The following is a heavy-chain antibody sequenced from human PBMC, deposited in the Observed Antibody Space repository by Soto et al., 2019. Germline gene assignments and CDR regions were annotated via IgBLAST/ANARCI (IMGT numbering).Heavy chain of an antibody. CDR2: INAGNGNT. CDR1: GYTFTSYA. CDR3: ARACSRLGDDAFDI. Sequence: GASVKVSCKASGYTFTSYAMHWVRQAPGQRLEWMGWINAGNGNTKYSQKFQGRVTITRDTSASTAYMELSSLRSEDTAVYYCARACSRLGDDAFDIWGQGTMVTVSS. J-gene: IGHJ3*02. V-gene: IGHV1-3*01. D-gene: IGHD2-21*01.